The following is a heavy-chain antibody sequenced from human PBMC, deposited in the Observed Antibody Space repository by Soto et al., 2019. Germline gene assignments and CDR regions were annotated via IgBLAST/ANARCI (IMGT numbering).Heavy chain of an antibody. J-gene: IGHJ5*02. D-gene: IGHD1-26*01. V-gene: IGHV3-15*01. CDR3: TSDVGHMSLPLFSS. Sequence: EVQLVESGGGLVEPGGSLSLPVAALGCSFTAAGMAWVPRAPGRGLRGFGRIKSRTHGGTADFPAPVKGRFSISRDDSKSLLYLQMSSLQTEDTAVYHCTSDVGHMSLPLFSSWGQGTLVTVSS. CDR1: GCSFTAAG. CDR2: IKSRTHGGTA.